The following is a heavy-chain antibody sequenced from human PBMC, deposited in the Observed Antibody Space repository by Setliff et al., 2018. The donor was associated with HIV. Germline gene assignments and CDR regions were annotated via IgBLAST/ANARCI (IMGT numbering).Heavy chain of an antibody. Sequence: LSLTCAVSGDSVSGYYWSWIRQPAGRGLEWIGRVHNSAGSNYNPSLKSRVTMSVDTAKNQLSLKLTAVSAADTAVYYCARDRIEVLADSPHDVFDIWG. V-gene: IGHV4-4*07. J-gene: IGHJ3*02. CDR1: GDSVSGYY. CDR2: VHNSAGS. CDR3: ARDRIEVLADSPHDVFDI. D-gene: IGHD3-22*01.